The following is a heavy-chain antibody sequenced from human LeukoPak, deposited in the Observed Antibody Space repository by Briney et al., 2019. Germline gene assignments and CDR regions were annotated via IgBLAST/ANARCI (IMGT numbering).Heavy chain of an antibody. V-gene: IGHV1-3*01. J-gene: IGHJ3*02. D-gene: IGHD3-22*01. CDR2: INAGNGNT. CDR1: GYTFTSYA. CDR3: ARSPITMIVVGTPIAFDI. Sequence: ASVKVSCKASGYTFTSYAMHWVRQAPGQRLEWMGWINAGNGNTKYSQKFQGRVTITRDTSASTAYMELSSLRSEDTAVYYCARSPITMIVVGTPIAFDIWGQGTMVTVSS.